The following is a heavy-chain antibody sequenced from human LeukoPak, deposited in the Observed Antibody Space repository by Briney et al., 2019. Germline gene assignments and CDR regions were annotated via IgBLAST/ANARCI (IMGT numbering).Heavy chain of an antibody. D-gene: IGHD5-12*01. CDR1: GGFISSYY. Sequence: TSSETLSLTCTVSGGFISSYYWSWIRQPAGKGLEWIGRIYTSGSTNYNPSLKSRVTMSVDTSKNQFSLKLSSVTAADTAVYYCAREDPVATLDYWGQGTLVTVSS. CDR3: AREDPVATLDY. J-gene: IGHJ4*02. CDR2: IYTSGST. V-gene: IGHV4-4*07.